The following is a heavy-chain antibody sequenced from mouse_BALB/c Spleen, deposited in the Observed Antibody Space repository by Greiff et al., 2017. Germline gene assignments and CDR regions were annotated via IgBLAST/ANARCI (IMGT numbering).Heavy chain of an antibody. Sequence: EVKVEESGGGLVKPGGSLKLSCAASGFTFSSYAMSWVRQSPEKRLEWVAEISSGGSYTYYPDTVTGRFTISRDNAKNTLYLEMSSLRSEDTAMYYCARAQLGFDYWGQGTTLTVSS. V-gene: IGHV5-9-4*01. CDR2: ISSGGSYT. CDR3: ARAQLGFDY. CDR1: GFTFSSYA. D-gene: IGHD4-1*02. J-gene: IGHJ2*01.